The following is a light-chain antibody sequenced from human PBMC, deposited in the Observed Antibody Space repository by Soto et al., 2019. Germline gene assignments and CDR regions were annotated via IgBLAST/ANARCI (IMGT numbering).Light chain of an antibody. Sequence: DIQMTQSPSSLSASVGDRVTITCRASQSISSYLNWYQQKPGKAPKLLIYAASSLQSWVPSRFSGSGSGTDFTLTISSRQPEDVATYYCQQSYSTPRTFGQGTKVEIK. CDR2: AAS. CDR3: QQSYSTPRT. V-gene: IGKV1-39*01. CDR1: QSISSY. J-gene: IGKJ1*01.